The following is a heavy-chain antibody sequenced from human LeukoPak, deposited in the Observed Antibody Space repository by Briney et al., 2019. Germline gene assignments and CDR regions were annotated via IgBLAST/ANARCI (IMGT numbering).Heavy chain of an antibody. CDR3: ARGPPMYSYGSSAYHYDYFEY. CDR2: IYSDNT. J-gene: IGHJ4*02. V-gene: IGHV3-53*05. D-gene: IGHD3-22*01. Sequence: GGSLRLSCTVSGFTVSSNSMSWVRQAPGKGLEWVSFIYSDNTHYSDSVKGRFTISRDNSKNTLYLQMNSLRADDTAIYYCARGPPMYSYGSSAYHYDYFEYWGQGTLVTVSS. CDR1: GFTVSSNS.